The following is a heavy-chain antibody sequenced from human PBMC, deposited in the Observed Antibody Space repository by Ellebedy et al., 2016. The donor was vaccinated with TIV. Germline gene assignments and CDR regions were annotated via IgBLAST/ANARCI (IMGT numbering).Heavy chain of an antibody. Sequence: GGSLRLSCGASGFSFRSYWMSWVRQAPGKGLEWVANIKQDGSEKYYVDSVKGRFTISRDNAKNSLYLHLNSLRAEDTAMYYCATDGSYGDYLSPTHAFVIWGRGIMVTVSS. CDR3: ATDGSYGDYLSPTHAFVI. V-gene: IGHV3-7*01. J-gene: IGHJ3*02. CDR2: IKQDGSEK. D-gene: IGHD4-17*01. CDR1: GFSFRSYW.